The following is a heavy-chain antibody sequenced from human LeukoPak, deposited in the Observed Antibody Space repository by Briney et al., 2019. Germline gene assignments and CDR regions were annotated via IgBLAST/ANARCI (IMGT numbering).Heavy chain of an antibody. D-gene: IGHD3-3*01. Sequence: GASVKLSCKVSGYIFTVYGISWVRQAPGQALERVGWINTFSGSTYYAQKFQGRVTMTTDTSTSTAYMDLRSLRSDDTAVYYCARWRYDFWSGYSDYWGQGTLVTVSS. CDR2: INTFSGST. CDR3: ARWRYDFWSGYSDY. V-gene: IGHV1-18*01. J-gene: IGHJ4*02. CDR1: GYIFTVYG.